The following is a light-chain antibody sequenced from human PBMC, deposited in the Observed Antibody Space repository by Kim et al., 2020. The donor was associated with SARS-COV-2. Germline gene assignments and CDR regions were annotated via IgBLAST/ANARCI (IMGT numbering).Light chain of an antibody. V-gene: IGLV2-23*02. CDR2: EIN. J-gene: IGLJ3*02. CDR1: NSDVGSYNL. Sequence: QPVLTQPASVSGSPGQSVTISCTGTNSDVGSYNLVSWYQQHPGKAPKLMIYEINERPSGVSDRFSGSKSGSTASLTISGLQAEDEADYYCSSYAGYGLGVSGGGTKLTVL. CDR3: SSYAGYGLGV.